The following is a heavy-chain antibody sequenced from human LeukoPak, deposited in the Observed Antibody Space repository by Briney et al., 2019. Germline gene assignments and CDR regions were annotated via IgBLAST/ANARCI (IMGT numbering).Heavy chain of an antibody. D-gene: IGHD3-3*01. V-gene: IGHV3-23*01. Sequence: PGGSLRLSCAAPGFTFSSYAMSWVRQAPGKGLEWVSAISGSGGSTYYADSVKGRFTISRDNSKNTLYLRMNSLRAEDTAVYYCAKLRITIFGVVMGAFDIWGQGTMVTVSS. CDR3: AKLRITIFGVVMGAFDI. CDR1: GFTFSSYA. J-gene: IGHJ3*02. CDR2: ISGSGGST.